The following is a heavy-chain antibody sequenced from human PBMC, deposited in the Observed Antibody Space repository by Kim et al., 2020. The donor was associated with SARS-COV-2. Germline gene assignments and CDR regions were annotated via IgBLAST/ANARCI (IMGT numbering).Heavy chain of an antibody. J-gene: IGHJ4*02. CDR3: AKGRSGYGP. CDR2: ISYDGSNK. V-gene: IGHV3-30*18. CDR1: GFTFSSYG. Sequence: GGSLRLSCAASGFTFSSYGMHWVRQAPGKGLELVAVISYDGSNKYYADSVKGRFTISRDNSKNTLYLQMNSLRAEDTAVYYCAKGRSGYGPWGQGTLVTV. D-gene: IGHD5-12*01.